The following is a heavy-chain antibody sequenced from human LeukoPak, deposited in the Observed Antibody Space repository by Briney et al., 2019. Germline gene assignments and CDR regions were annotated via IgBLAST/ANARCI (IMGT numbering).Heavy chain of an antibody. D-gene: IGHD4-17*01. J-gene: IGHJ4*02. V-gene: IGHV4-59*01. CDR2: IYYSGST. CDR3: ARGYGDYSTPFHY. Sequence: SETLSLTCTVSGGSISSYYWSWIRQPPGQGLEWIGYIYYSGSTAYNPSLKSRVTISVDTSKNQFSLKLSSVTAADTAVYYCARGYGDYSTPFHYWGQGTLVTVSS. CDR1: GGSISSYY.